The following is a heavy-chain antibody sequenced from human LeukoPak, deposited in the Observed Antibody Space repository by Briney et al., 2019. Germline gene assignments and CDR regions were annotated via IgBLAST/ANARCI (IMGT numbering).Heavy chain of an antibody. CDR1: GYTFNAYY. V-gene: IGHV1-2*02. Sequence: ASVTVSYKASGYTFNAYYMHWVRQAPGHRLEWMGWINPNNDGTNYPQKFYGRVTMTWDTSISTAYMELNRLKSDDTAVYYCARAHVDIVATIKFDSWGQGTLVTVSS. CDR2: INPNNDGT. D-gene: IGHD5-12*01. CDR3: ARAHVDIVATIKFDS. J-gene: IGHJ4*02.